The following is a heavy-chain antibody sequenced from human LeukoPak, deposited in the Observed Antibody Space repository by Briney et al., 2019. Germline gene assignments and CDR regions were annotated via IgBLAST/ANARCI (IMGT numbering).Heavy chain of an antibody. CDR2: IWYDGSEK. CDR3: ARDVYDGIYYFDY. D-gene: IGHD5/OR15-5a*01. V-gene: IGHV3-33*01. Sequence: GGSLRLSCAASGFTFNSYGMHWVRQARAKGLEWVADIWYDGSEKYYADSVKGRFTISRDNSRNTLYLQMNSLRAEDTAVYYCARDVYDGIYYFDYWGQGTLVTVSS. J-gene: IGHJ4*02. CDR1: GFTFNSYG.